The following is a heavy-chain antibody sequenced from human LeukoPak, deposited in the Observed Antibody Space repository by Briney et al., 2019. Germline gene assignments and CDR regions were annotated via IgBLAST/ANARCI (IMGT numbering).Heavy chain of an antibody. CDR3: ARARGKQGLRYWFDP. J-gene: IGHJ5*02. D-gene: IGHD5/OR15-5a*01. Sequence: SVKVSCKAPGGTFSSYAISWVRQAPGQGLEWMGGIIPIFGTANYAQKFQGRVTITADESTSTAYMELSSLRSEDTAVYYCARARGKQGLRYWFDPWGQGTLVTVSS. V-gene: IGHV1-69*13. CDR2: IIPIFGTA. CDR1: GGTFSSYA.